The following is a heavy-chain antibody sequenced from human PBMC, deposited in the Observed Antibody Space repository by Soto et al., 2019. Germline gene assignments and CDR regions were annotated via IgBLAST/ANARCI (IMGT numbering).Heavy chain of an antibody. CDR3: ARQRSSGYYDY. CDR1: GGPISSYY. V-gene: IGHV4-59*08. J-gene: IGHJ4*02. Sequence: SETLSLTCTVSGGPISSYYWTCIRQPPGKGLECIGYIYYSGSTNYNPSLKSRVTISVDTSKNQFSLKLSSVTAADTAVYYCARQRSSGYYDYWGQGTLVTAPQ. D-gene: IGHD3-22*01. CDR2: IYYSGST.